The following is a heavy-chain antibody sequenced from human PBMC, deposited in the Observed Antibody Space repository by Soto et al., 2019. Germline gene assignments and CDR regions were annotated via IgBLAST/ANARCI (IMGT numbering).Heavy chain of an antibody. CDR1: GFTLRGFA. J-gene: IGHJ6*03. D-gene: IGHD6-6*01. Sequence: EVQLAESGGGLAQPGGSLRLSWAASGFTLRGFALVWVRQAPGKELEYVSGISSNGVGTYYANSVQGRFTISRDNSKNTVYLQMGSLRPEDMAVYYCARRARPDFYYMDVWGKGTTVTVSS. V-gene: IGHV3-64*01. CDR2: ISSNGVGT. CDR3: ARRARPDFYYMDV.